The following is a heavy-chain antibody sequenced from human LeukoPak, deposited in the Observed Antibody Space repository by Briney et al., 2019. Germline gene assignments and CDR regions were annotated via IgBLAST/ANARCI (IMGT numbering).Heavy chain of an antibody. D-gene: IGHD3-22*01. J-gene: IGHJ4*02. CDR1: GGSISSGGYY. CDR3: ARDLGDSEID. CDR2: IYYSGST. V-gene: IGHV4-31*03. Sequence: SETLSLTCTVSGGSISSGGYYWSWIRQHPGKGLEWIGRIYYSGSTYYNPSLKSRVTISVDTSKNQFSLKLSSVTAADTAVYYCARDLGDSEIDWGQGTLVTVSS.